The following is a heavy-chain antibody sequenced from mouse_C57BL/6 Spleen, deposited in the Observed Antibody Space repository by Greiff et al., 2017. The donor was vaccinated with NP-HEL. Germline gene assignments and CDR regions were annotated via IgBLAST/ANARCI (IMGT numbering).Heavy chain of an antibody. CDR3: ARRGTGSLFAY. CDR1: GFTFSDYY. CDR2: ISNGGGST. J-gene: IGHJ3*01. Sequence: EVKLMESGGGLVQPGGSLKLSCAASGFTFSDYYMYWVRQTPEKRLEWVAYISNGGGSTYYLDTVKGRFTISRDNAKNTLYLQMSRLKSEDTAMYYCARRGTGSLFAYWGQGTLVTVSA. V-gene: IGHV5-12*01. D-gene: IGHD4-1*01.